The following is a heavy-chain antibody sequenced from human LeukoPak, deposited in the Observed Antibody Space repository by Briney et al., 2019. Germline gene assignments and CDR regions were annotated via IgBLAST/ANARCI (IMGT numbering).Heavy chain of an antibody. CDR2: VYVTGST. CDR1: GDSISTYY. D-gene: IGHD6-19*01. J-gene: IGHJ5*02. CDR3: ARDRQWLVDH. Sequence: SETLSLTCTVPGDSISTYYWSWIRQPAGKGLEWIGRVYVTGSTNLNPALQSRVTMSVDTSKNQFSLKLPSVTAADTAVYYCARDRQWLVDHWGQGTLVTVSS. V-gene: IGHV4-4*07.